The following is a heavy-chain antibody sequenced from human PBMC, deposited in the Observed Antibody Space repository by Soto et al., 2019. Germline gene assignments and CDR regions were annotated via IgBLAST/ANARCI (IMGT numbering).Heavy chain of an antibody. J-gene: IGHJ4*02. CDR1: GFTFSSYA. D-gene: IGHD3-22*01. Sequence: GGSLRLSCAASGFTFSSYAMHWVRQAPGKGLEWVAVISYDGSNKYYADSVKGRFTISRDNSKNTLYLQMNSLRAEDTAVYYCARVPPPYYYDHSGPFDSWGQGTLVTVSS. V-gene: IGHV3-30-3*01. CDR2: ISYDGSNK. CDR3: ARVPPPYYYDHSGPFDS.